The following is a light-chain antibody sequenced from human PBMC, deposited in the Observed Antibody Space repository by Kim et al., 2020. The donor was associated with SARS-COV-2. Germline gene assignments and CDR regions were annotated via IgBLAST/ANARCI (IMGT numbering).Light chain of an antibody. CDR1: QDIVNY. CDR2: GSS. J-gene: IGKJ2*01. Sequence: DIQMTQSPSSLSASLGAGVTISCRASQDIVNYLNWYQQKPGKAPKLLIFGSSSLQSDVPSRFRGSGSGPDFTLTISGLQSEDFATYYCQQSLRSPVSFGQGTKLEIK. CDR3: QQSLRSPVS. V-gene: IGKV1-39*01.